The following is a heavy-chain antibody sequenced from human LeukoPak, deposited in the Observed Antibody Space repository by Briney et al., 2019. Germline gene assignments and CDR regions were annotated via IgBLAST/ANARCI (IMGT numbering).Heavy chain of an antibody. V-gene: IGHV4-59*08. CDR3: ARQSSGWYSGEAFDY. CDR2: IYYSGST. Sequence: SETLSLTCAVYGGSFSGYYWGWIRQPPGKGLKWIGYIYYSGSTNYNPSLKSRVTISVDTSKNQFSLKLSSVTAADTAVYYCARQSSGWYSGEAFDYWGQGTLVTVSS. J-gene: IGHJ4*02. CDR1: GGSFSGYY. D-gene: IGHD6-19*01.